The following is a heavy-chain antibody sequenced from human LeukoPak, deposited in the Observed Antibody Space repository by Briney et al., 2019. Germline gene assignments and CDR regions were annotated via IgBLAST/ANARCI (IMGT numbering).Heavy chain of an antibody. J-gene: IGHJ3*02. CDR1: GGSFSGYY. CDR2: INHSGST. Sequence: SETLSLTCAVYGGSFSGYYWSWIRQPPGKGLEWIGEINHSGSTNYNPSLKSRVTISVDTSKNQFSLKLSSVTAADTAVYYCARQVLPGAFDIWGQGTMVTVSS. V-gene: IGHV4-34*01. CDR3: ARQVLPGAFDI.